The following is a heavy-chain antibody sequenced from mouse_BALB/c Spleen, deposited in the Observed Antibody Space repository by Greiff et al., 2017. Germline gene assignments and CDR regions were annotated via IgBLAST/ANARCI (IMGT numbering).Heavy chain of an antibody. D-gene: IGHD2-1*01. Sequence: EVKLMESGGGLVKPGGSLKLSCAASGFTFSSYAMSWVRQSPEKRLEWVAEISSGGSYTYYPDSVKGRFTISRDNAKNTLYLQMSSLKSEDTAMYYCTRDGNFFFDYWGQGTTLTVSS. CDR2: ISSGGSYT. V-gene: IGHV5-6-4*01. CDR1: GFTFSSYA. CDR3: TRDGNFFFDY. J-gene: IGHJ2*01.